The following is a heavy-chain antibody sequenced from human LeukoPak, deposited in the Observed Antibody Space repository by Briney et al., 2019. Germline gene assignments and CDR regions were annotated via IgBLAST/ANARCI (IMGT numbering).Heavy chain of an antibody. Sequence: PGGSLRLSCAASGFTFRTSWMHWVRQAPGKGLVWVSLINNDGITTTYADSVKGRFTISRDNAMNKVFLQMNSLRAEDTAVYYCVRDVGYSAYDWGQGTLVTVSS. CDR1: GFTFRTSW. CDR3: VRDVGYSAYD. J-gene: IGHJ4*02. CDR2: INNDGITT. D-gene: IGHD5-12*01. V-gene: IGHV3-74*01.